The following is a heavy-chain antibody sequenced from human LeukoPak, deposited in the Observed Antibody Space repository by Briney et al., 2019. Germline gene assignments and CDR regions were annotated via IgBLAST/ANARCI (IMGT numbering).Heavy chain of an antibody. CDR1: GYSISGGFY. D-gene: IGHD2-8*01. CDR2: IYHSGST. J-gene: IGHJ4*02. V-gene: IGHV4-38-2*01. Sequence: NPSETLSLTCAVSGYSISGGFYWGWIRRPPGKGLEWIGSIYHSGSTYYNPSLKSRVTISPDTSKNQFSLKLSSVTAEDTAVYYCARGNPDIVLMVYAPGPFDYWGQGTLVTVSS. CDR3: ARGNPDIVLMVYAPGPFDY.